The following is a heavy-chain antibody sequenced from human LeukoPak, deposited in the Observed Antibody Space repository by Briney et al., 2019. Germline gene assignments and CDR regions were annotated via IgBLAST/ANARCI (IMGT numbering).Heavy chain of an antibody. Sequence: PSETLSLTCTVSGGSISSSSYYWGWIRQPPGKGLEWIGSIYYSGNTYYNPSLKSRVTISVDTSKNQFSLKLSSVTAADTAVYYCARTSGSGSYYVDYWGQGTLVTVSS. D-gene: IGHD3-10*01. CDR1: GGSISSSSYY. CDR3: ARTSGSGSYYVDY. V-gene: IGHV4-39*01. J-gene: IGHJ4*02. CDR2: IYYSGNT.